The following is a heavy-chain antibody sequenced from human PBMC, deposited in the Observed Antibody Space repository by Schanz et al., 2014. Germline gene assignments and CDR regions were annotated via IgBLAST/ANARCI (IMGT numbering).Heavy chain of an antibody. Sequence: ELQLLESGGGLVKPGGSLRLSCEASGFTFSNYGMNWVRQAPGKGLEWVSSISSSSSYISYADSVKGRFTISRDNAKNLLYLQMNGLRAEDTAVYFCARDLSSLIQGDVWGKGTTVTVSS. CDR3: ARDLSSLIQGDV. J-gene: IGHJ6*04. D-gene: IGHD2-2*01. CDR1: GFTFSNYG. CDR2: ISSSSSYI. V-gene: IGHV3-21*01.